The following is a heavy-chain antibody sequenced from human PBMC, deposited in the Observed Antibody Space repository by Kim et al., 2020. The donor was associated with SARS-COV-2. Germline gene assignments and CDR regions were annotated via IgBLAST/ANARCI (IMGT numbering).Heavy chain of an antibody. CDR3: AGRGLRTHRNYGGNSMVDY. CDR2: ISSSSSYI. CDR1: GFTFSSYS. J-gene: IGHJ4*02. D-gene: IGHD4-17*01. V-gene: IGHV3-21*01. Sequence: GGSLRLSCAASGFTFSSYSMNWVRQAPGQGLELVSSISSSSSYIYYADSVKGRFTISRDNAKNSLYLQMNSLRAEDTAVYYCAGRGLRTHRNYGGNSMVDYWGQGTLVTVSS.